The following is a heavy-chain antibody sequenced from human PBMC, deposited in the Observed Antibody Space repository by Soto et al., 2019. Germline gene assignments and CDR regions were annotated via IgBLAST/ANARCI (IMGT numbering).Heavy chain of an antibody. Sequence: ASVKVSCKASGYTFTNFGISWVRQAPGQGLEWMGWISAYSGNTNYAQKFQGRVTMTRNTSISTAYMELSSLRSEDTAVYYCARGISGYDRYYYYMDVWGKGTTVTVSS. D-gene: IGHD5-12*01. CDR1: GYTFTNFG. J-gene: IGHJ6*03. CDR3: ARGISGYDRYYYYMDV. CDR2: ISAYSGNT. V-gene: IGHV1-18*01.